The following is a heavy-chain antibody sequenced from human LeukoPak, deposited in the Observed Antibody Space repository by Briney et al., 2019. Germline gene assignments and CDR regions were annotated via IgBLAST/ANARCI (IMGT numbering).Heavy chain of an antibody. V-gene: IGHV3-30*18. D-gene: IGHD2-2*02. CDR3: ANIPAAIDY. J-gene: IGHJ4*02. CDR2: ISYDGSNK. Sequence: QAGGSLRLSCVASGFTFSSSGMHWVRQAPGKGLEWVAVISYDGSNKYYADSVKGRFTISRDNSKNTLYLQMNSLRAEDTAVYYCANIPAAIDYWGQGALVTVSS. CDR1: GFTFSSSG.